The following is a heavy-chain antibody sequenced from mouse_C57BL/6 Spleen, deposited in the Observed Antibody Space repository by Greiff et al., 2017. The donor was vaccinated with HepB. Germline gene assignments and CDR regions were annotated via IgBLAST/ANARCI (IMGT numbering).Heavy chain of an antibody. CDR1: GFTFSDYY. J-gene: IGHJ2*01. V-gene: IGHV5-16*01. CDR3: ARESPYFDY. Sequence: EVKLMESEGGLVQPGSSMKLSCTASGFTFSDYYMAWVRQVPENGLEWVANINYDGSSTYYLDSLKSRFIISRDNAKNILYLQMSSLKSEDTATYYCARESPYFDYWGQGTTLTVSS. CDR2: INYDGSST.